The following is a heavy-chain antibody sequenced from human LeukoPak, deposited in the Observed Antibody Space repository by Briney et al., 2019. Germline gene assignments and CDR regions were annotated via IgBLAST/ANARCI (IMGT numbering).Heavy chain of an antibody. CDR1: GGTFSNSG. D-gene: IGHD1-1*01. J-gene: IGHJ4*02. CDR2: IIPVFGTP. CDR3: ARERLARLPYFDY. Sequence: VASVKVSCKTSGGTFSNSGISWVRQAPGQGPEWMGGIIPVFGTPNYAQKFQGRLTITADRSTTTAYMELSSLTSDDTAVYYCARERLARLPYFDYWGQGTLVAVSS. V-gene: IGHV1-69*06.